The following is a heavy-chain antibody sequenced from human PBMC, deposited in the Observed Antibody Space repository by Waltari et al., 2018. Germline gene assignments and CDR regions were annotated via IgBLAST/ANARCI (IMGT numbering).Heavy chain of an antibody. CDR3: AHHGYDFSPLDY. J-gene: IGHJ4*02. Sequence: QITLKESGPTLVKPTQTLTLTCTFSGFSLSTRGVAVAWIRQPPGEALEWLGIIFSSDDKRYSPSLRNRGTITEDASKNQVVLTLTDVDPMDTATYYCAHHGYDFSPLDYWGQGALVTVSS. CDR2: IFSSDDK. D-gene: IGHD5-18*01. CDR1: GFSLSTRGVA. V-gene: IGHV2-5*01.